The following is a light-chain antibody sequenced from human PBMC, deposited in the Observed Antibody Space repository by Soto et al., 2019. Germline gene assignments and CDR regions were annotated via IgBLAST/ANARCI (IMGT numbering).Light chain of an antibody. V-gene: IGKV1-5*03. Sequence: DVQMTQSPSTLSASVGDRVTITCRASQTINNWLAWYQQRPGKAPTFLIYKTSTLETEVPSRFSGSGSGTDFTLTISSLQPEDFEIYYCQQYNTYPWTFGQGTRVEI. J-gene: IGKJ1*01. CDR1: QTINNW. CDR2: KTS. CDR3: QQYNTYPWT.